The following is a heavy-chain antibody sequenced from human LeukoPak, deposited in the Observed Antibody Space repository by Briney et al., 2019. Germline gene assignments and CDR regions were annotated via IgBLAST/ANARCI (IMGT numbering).Heavy chain of an antibody. CDR3: ARDLSQVYYYATNGYNSLNV. CDR2: ISAQHGQT. J-gene: IGHJ4*02. CDR1: GYSENFYG. Sequence: GASVKVSCKTSGYSENFYGITWVRQVAGQGLEWMGWISAQHGQTEYAPNSQDRVTMTTDTYTNTAYMELRSLRSDDTAVYYCARDLSQVYYYATNGYNSLNVWGQGTLVTVSS. D-gene: IGHD3-22*01. V-gene: IGHV1-18*01.